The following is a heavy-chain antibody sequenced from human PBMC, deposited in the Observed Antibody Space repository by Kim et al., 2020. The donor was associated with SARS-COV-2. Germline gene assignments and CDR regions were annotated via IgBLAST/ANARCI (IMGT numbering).Heavy chain of an antibody. D-gene: IGHD2-2*01. CDR2: INHSGST. J-gene: IGHJ4*02. V-gene: IGHV4-34*01. CDR3: ARGTRRRVVPAATPANYFDY. Sequence: SETLSLTCAVYGGSFSGYYWSWIRQPPGKGLEWIGEINHSGSTNYNPSLKSRVTISVDTSKNQFSLKLSSVTAADTAVYYCARGTRRRVVPAATPANYFDYWGQGTLVTVSS. CDR1: GGSFSGYY.